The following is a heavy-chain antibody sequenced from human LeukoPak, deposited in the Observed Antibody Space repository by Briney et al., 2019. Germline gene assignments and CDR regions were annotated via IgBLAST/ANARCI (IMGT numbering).Heavy chain of an antibody. CDR3: AASAPSGDYGDY. Sequence: GGSLRLSCAASGFTFSTYAMSWVRQAPGKGLEWVSAISGSGSSTYYADSVKGRFTISRDNSKNTLYLQMNSLRAEDTAVYYCAASAPSGDYGDYWGQGTLVTVSS. V-gene: IGHV3-23*01. CDR2: ISGSGSST. D-gene: IGHD2-8*02. J-gene: IGHJ4*02. CDR1: GFTFSTYA.